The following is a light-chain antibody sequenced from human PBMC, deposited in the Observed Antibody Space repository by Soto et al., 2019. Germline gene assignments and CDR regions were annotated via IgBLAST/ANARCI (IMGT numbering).Light chain of an antibody. CDR3: HQYGTSPLT. V-gene: IGKV3-20*01. CDR1: QRVSSSS. J-gene: IGKJ4*01. Sequence: DIVLTQSPGTLSLTPGERATLSCRASQRVSSSSLGWYQQRPGQAPRLLMYGASRRATGIPDRFSGSGSGTDFTLIISRLEPEDFAVYYCHQYGTSPLTFGGGTKVEIK. CDR2: GAS.